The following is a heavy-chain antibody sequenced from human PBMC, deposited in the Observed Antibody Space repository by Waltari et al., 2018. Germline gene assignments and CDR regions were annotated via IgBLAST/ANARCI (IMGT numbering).Heavy chain of an antibody. CDR3: ATDSRGGNDGFDI. D-gene: IGHD1-1*01. J-gene: IGHJ3*02. V-gene: IGHV1-24*01. CDR2: FDPEDGKR. CDR1: GYILTELS. Sequence: QGQVVQSGAEVKKPGASVKVSCKVSGYILTELSIHWVRQAPGKGLEWMGGFDPEDGKRIYAQKFQGRVTMTEDTSTDTAYMELSSLRFEDTAVYYCATDSRGGNDGFDIWGQGTMVTVSS.